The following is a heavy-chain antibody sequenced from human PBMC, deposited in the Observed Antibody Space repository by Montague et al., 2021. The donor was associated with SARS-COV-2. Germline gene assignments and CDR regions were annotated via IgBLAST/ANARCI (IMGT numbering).Heavy chain of an antibody. CDR2: N. CDR3: ARGWQTRFDP. D-gene: IGHD5-24*01. V-gene: IGHV6-1*01. Sequence: NEYALSVKSRITVNPDTSKNQFSLLLTSVTPEDTAVYYCARGWQTRFDPWGQGTLVTISS. J-gene: IGHJ5*02.